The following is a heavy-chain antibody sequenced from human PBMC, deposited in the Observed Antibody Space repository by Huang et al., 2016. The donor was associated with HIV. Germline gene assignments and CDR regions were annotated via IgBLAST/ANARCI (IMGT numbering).Heavy chain of an antibody. Sequence: QVQLVQSGVEVKKPGASVKVSCKASGYTFTSYGISWVRQAPGQGLEWMGWISAYNGVTNYTQIVQGRVTVNTDTSTSTAYMELRSLRSDDTAVYYCARDSPLLGVVIVVVPTAPNAFDIWGQGTMVTVSS. V-gene: IGHV1-18*01. D-gene: IGHD2-2*01. CDR2: ISAYNGVT. J-gene: IGHJ3*02. CDR1: GYTFTSYG. CDR3: ARDSPLLGVVIVVVPTAPNAFDI.